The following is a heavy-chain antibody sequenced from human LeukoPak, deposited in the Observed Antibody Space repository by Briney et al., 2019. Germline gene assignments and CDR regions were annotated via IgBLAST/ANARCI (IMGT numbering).Heavy chain of an antibody. V-gene: IGHV3-9*01. CDR3: AKDTTVTTGWYAFDI. CDR2: ISWNSGSI. J-gene: IGHJ3*02. D-gene: IGHD4-17*01. Sequence: GGSLRLSCAASGFTFDDYAMHWVRQAPGKGLEWVSGISWNSGSIGYADSVKGRFTISRDNAKNSLYLQMNSLGAEDTALYYCAKDTTVTTGWYAFDIWGQGTMVTVSS. CDR1: GFTFDDYA.